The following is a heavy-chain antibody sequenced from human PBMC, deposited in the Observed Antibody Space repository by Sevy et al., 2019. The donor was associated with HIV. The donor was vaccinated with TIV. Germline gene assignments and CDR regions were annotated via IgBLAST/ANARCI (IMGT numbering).Heavy chain of an antibody. CDR3: AGGDIYSISPAGMDV. V-gene: IGHV3-7*03. J-gene: IGHJ6*02. CDR1: EFTFSYYW. Sequence: GGSLRLSCAASEFTFSYYWMTWVRQAPGKGLEWVANIKQDGSEKYYVDSVKGRFTISRDNAKNSLYLQMNSLRAEDTAIYYWAGGDIYSISPAGMDVWGQGTTVTVSS. CDR2: IKQDGSEK. D-gene: IGHD3-16*01.